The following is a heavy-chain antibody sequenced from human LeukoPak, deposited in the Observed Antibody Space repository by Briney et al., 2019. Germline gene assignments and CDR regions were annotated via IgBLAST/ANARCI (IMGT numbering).Heavy chain of an antibody. V-gene: IGHV1-69*04. CDR3: ASSRRMLPPNYPLDY. Sequence: GASVKVSCKASGGTFSSYAISWVRQAPGQGLEWMGRIIPILGIANYAQKFQGRVTITADKSTSTAYMELSSLRSEDTAVYYCASSRRMLPPNYPLDYWGQGTLVTVSS. CDR2: IIPILGIA. D-gene: IGHD2-15*01. J-gene: IGHJ4*02. CDR1: GGTFSSYA.